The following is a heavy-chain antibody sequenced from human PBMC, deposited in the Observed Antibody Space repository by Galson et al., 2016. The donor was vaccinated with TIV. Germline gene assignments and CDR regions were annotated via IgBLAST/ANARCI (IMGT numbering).Heavy chain of an antibody. V-gene: IGHV6-1*01. CDR2: TYYRSTWYN. D-gene: IGHD3-3*01. CDR1: GDSVSSPSAA. J-gene: IGHJ4*02. CDR3: VRGAPSVFGVIMTLDY. Sequence: CAISGDSVSSPSAAWNWIRQSPSRGLEWLGRTYYRSTWYNDYAASLKRRITINPDTSKNQFSLQLTSVTPEDAAVYYCVRGAPSVFGVIMTLDYWGQGTLVTVSS.